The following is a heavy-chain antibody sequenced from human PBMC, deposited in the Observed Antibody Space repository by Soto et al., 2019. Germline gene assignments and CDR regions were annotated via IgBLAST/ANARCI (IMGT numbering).Heavy chain of an antibody. CDR1: GYTFTGYY. D-gene: IGHD2-8*01. Sequence: QVQLVQSGAEVKKPGASVKVSCKAAGYTFTGYYMHWVRQAPGQGLEWMGWINPNSGGTNYAQKCQGWVTMPRDTSISTAYMELSRLRSDDTAVYYCARDLRYCTNGVCYNAFDIWGQGTMVTVSS. J-gene: IGHJ3*02. V-gene: IGHV1-2*04. CDR2: INPNSGGT. CDR3: ARDLRYCTNGVCYNAFDI.